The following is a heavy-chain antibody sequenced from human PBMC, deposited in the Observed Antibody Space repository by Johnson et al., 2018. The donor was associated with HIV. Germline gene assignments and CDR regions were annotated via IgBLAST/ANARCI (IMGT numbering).Heavy chain of an antibody. CDR3: AKGLGWELLTHDAFDI. D-gene: IGHD1-26*01. CDR1: GFTFDDYA. Sequence: VQLVESGGGLVQPGRSLRLSCAASGFTFDDYAMHWVRQAPGKGLEWVSGISWNSGSIGYADSVKGRFTLSRDNAKNSLYLQMNSLRAEDTALYYCAKGLGWELLTHDAFDIWGQGTMVTVSS. J-gene: IGHJ3*02. CDR2: ISWNSGSI. V-gene: IGHV3-9*01.